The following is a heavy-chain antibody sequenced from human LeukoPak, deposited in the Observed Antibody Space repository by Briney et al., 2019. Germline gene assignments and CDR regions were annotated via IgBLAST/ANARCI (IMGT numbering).Heavy chain of an antibody. CDR1: GFTFSSYS. D-gene: IGHD2-2*01. Sequence: PGGSLRLSCAASGFTFSSYSMNWVRQAPGKGLEWVSSISSSSSYIYYADSVKGRFTISRDNAKNSLYLQMNSLRAEDTAVYYCARGRYCSSTSCYPDYWGQGTLVTVSS. CDR2: ISSSSSYI. CDR3: ARGRYCSSTSCYPDY. V-gene: IGHV3-21*01. J-gene: IGHJ4*02.